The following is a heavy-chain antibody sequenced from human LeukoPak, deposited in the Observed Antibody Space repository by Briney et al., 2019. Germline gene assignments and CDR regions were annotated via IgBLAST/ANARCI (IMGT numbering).Heavy chain of an antibody. D-gene: IGHD2-2*01. V-gene: IGHV4-30-2*01. CDR1: GGSISSGGYS. CDR2: IYHSGST. Sequence: SETLSLTCAVSGGSISSGGYSWSWIRQPPGKGLEWIGYIYHSGSTYYNPSLKSRVTISVDRSKNQFSLKLSSVTAADTAVYYCARAAGVVPAARWGDYYYYYGMDVWGQGTTVTVSS. CDR3: ARAAGVVPAARWGDYYYYYGMDV. J-gene: IGHJ6*02.